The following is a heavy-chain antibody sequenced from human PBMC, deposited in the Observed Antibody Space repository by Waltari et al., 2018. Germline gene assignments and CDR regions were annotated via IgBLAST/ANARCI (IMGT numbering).Heavy chain of an antibody. CDR3: QRGDY. CDR2: INQDGSGE. CDR1: GFTFSTFW. J-gene: IGHJ4*02. Sequence: EVQLVESGGGLVQPGGSLRLSCAASGFTFSTFWMGWARQDPGKGLEWVANINQDGSGEYYVDSVKGRFTISRDNAKNSLYLQMNSLRVEDTAVYYCQRGDYWGQGTLVTVSS. V-gene: IGHV3-7*04.